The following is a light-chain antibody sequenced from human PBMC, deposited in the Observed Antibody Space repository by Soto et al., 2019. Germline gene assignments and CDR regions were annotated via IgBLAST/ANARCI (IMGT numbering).Light chain of an antibody. V-gene: IGKV3-20*01. CDR3: QQYGSSRWT. J-gene: IGKJ1*01. Sequence: EIVLTQSPGTLSLSPGERATFSCRASQSVSSNYLAWYQQKPGQAPRLLIYGAFKRATGIPDRFSGSGSGTDFTLTISRLEPEDFAVYYCQQYGSSRWTFGQGTKVDTK. CDR2: GAF. CDR1: QSVSSNY.